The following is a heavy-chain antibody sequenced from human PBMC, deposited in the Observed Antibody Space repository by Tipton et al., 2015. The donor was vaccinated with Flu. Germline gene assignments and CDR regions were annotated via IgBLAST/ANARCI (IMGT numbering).Heavy chain of an antibody. CDR1: GGSISSGSYY. Sequence: TLSLTCTVSGGSISSGSYYWSWIRQPPGKGLEWIGRIYTSGSTNYNPSLKSRVTISVDTSKNQFSLKLSSVTAADTAVYYCARGGDGYNPIDYWGQGTLVTVSS. J-gene: IGHJ4*02. D-gene: IGHD5-24*01. CDR3: ARGGDGYNPIDY. V-gene: IGHV4-61*02. CDR2: IYTSGST.